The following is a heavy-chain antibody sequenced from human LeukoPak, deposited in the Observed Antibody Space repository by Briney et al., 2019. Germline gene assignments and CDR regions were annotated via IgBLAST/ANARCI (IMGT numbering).Heavy chain of an antibody. CDR1: GYTFSDNY. V-gene: IGHV1-2*02. Sequence: ASVKVSCKASGYTFSDNYIHWVRQAPGQGLEWVGGIKPKTGATHYSKRFHGRVSMNRDTSVRKAYMELTGLRSDDTAVYFCARGFRVVMTAFLDYWGQGTLVIVSS. D-gene: IGHD2-21*02. CDR3: ARGFRVVMTAFLDY. CDR2: IKPKTGAT. J-gene: IGHJ4*02.